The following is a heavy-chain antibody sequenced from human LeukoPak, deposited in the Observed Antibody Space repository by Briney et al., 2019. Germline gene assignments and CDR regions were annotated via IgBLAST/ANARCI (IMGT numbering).Heavy chain of an antibody. J-gene: IGHJ6*02. CDR2: INPNSGGT. D-gene: IGHD2-2*01. Sequence: ASVKVSCKASGYTFTGYYMHWVRQAPGQGLEWMGRINPNSGGTNYAQKFQGRVTMTRDTSISTAYMELSRLRSDDTAVYYCARDPPAAITYYGMDVWGQGTTVTVSS. V-gene: IGHV1-2*06. CDR1: GYTFTGYY. CDR3: ARDPPAAITYYGMDV.